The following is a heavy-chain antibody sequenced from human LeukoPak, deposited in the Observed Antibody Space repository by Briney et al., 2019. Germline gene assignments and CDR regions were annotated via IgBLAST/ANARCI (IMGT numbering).Heavy chain of an antibody. CDR2: ISYEGGTQ. D-gene: IGHD3-10*01. J-gene: IGHJ5*02. CDR1: GVTLSPYG. Sequence: GGSLRLSCAASGVTLSPYGMHWVRQAPGKELEWVAVISYEGGTQHYADSVKGRFIISRDNPRNTLYPQMNILRTEDTAVYYCAKEGTPQVSTWYDLWGQGTQVIVSS. CDR3: AKEGTPQVSTWYDL. V-gene: IGHV3-30*18.